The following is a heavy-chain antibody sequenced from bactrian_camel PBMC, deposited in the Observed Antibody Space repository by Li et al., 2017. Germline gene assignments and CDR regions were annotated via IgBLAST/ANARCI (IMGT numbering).Heavy chain of an antibody. J-gene: IGHJ4*01. CDR3: ATHRPGHPGDYSLKRGGYRL. D-gene: IGHD2*01. Sequence: VQLVESGGGPAQVGGSLRLSCSASADALMYMAWFRQTPGQKREAMAAITTGGSSTMYHDSVKGRFTISRDNAKNTVYLQMNSLKSEDTALYYCATHRPGHPGDYSLKRGGYRLWGQGTQVTVS. V-gene: IGHV3S53*01. CDR1: ADALMY. CDR2: ITTGGSST.